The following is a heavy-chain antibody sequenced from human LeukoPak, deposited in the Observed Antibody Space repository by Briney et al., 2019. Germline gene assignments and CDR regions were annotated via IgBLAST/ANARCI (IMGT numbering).Heavy chain of an antibody. CDR2: IYHSGST. Sequence: SETLSLTCTVSGYSISSGYYWGWIRQPPGKGLEWIGSIYHSGSTYYNPSLKSRVTISVDTSKNQFSLKLSSVTAADTAVYYCARVSVGATQREDYWGQGTLVTVSS. D-gene: IGHD1-26*01. CDR3: ARVSVGATQREDY. J-gene: IGHJ4*02. CDR1: GYSISSGYY. V-gene: IGHV4-38-2*02.